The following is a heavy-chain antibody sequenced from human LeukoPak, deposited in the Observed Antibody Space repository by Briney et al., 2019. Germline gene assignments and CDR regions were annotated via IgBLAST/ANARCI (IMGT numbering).Heavy chain of an antibody. CDR2: TYSGGST. CDR3: ARDPDYGMDV. CDR1: GFTVSSNY. Sequence: GSLRLSCAASGFTVSSNYMSWVRQAPGKGLEWVSVTYSGGSTYYADSVKGRFTIPRDNSKNTLYLQMNSLRAEDTAVYYCARDPDYGMDVWGQGTTVTVSS. V-gene: IGHV3-66*01. J-gene: IGHJ6*02.